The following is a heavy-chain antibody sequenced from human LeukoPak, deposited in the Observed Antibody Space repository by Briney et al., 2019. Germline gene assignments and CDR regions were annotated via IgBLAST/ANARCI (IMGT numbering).Heavy chain of an antibody. D-gene: IGHD1-26*01. CDR3: ARDFTGWELPNRFDP. CDR1: GFTFSSYS. V-gene: IGHV3-21*01. CDR2: ITSSSSYI. Sequence: SGGSLRLSCAASGFTFSSYSMNWVRQAPGKGLEWVSSITSSSSYIYYADSVKGRFTISRHNAKNSLYLQLNSLRAEDTAVYFCARDFTGWELPNRFDPWGQGTLVTVSS. J-gene: IGHJ5*02.